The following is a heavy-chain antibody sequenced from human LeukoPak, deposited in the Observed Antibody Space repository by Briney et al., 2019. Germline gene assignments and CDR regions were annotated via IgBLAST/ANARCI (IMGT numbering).Heavy chain of an antibody. Sequence: GESLKISCKGSGYSFTSYWIGWVGQIPGKGLGWMGIIYPGDSDTRYSPSFQGQVTLSADKSISTAYLQWSSLKASDTAMYYCARLAGGDSYYFDYWGQGTLVTVSS. CDR3: ARLAGGDSYYFDY. V-gene: IGHV5-51*01. J-gene: IGHJ4*02. D-gene: IGHD2-21*01. CDR1: GYSFTSYW. CDR2: IYPGDSDT.